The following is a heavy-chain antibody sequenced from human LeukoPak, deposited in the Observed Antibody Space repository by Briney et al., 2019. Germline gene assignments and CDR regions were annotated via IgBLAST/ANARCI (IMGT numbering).Heavy chain of an antibody. D-gene: IGHD3-22*01. V-gene: IGHV1-2*02. CDR2: INPNSGGT. J-gene: IGHJ3*02. CDR3: ARGGPNYYDSSGSGAFDI. Sequence: ASVKVSCKASGYTFTSYYMHWVRQAPGQGLEWMGWINPNSGGTNYAQKLQGRVTMTTDTSTSTAYMELRSLRSDDTAVYYCARGGPNYYDSSGSGAFDIWGQGTMVTVSS. CDR1: GYTFTSYY.